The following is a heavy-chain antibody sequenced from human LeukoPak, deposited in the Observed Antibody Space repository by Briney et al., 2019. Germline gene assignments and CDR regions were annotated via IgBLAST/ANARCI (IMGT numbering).Heavy chain of an antibody. CDR2: INHSGST. V-gene: IGHV4-34*01. J-gene: IGHJ3*02. CDR1: GGSFSGYY. CDR3: ARGFLLRSSTSQVAFDI. Sequence: SETLSLTCAVYGGSFSGYYWSWIRQPRGKGLEWIGEINHSGSTNYNPSLKSRVTISVDTSKNQFSLKLSSVTAADTAVYYCARGFLLRSSTSQVAFDIWGQGTMVTVSS. D-gene: IGHD2-2*01.